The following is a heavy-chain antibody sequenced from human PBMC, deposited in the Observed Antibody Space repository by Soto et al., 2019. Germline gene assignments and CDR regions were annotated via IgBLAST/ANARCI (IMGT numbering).Heavy chain of an antibody. CDR1: GFTFSSYS. J-gene: IGHJ4*02. CDR3: ARASRKLWSNFDY. V-gene: IGHV3-23*01. Sequence: GGSLGLSCAASGFTFSSYSMSWVRQAQGKGLEWVSGFRSSGDGGTTYYADSVKGRFTISRDNAKNSLYLQMNSLRAEDTAVYYCARASRKLWSNFDYWGQGTLVTVSS. D-gene: IGHD5-18*01. CDR2: FRSSGDGGTT.